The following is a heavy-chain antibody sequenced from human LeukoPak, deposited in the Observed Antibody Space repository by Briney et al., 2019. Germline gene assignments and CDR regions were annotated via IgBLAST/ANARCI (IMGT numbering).Heavy chain of an antibody. D-gene: IGHD3-9*01. CDR2: IIPIFGTA. V-gene: IGHV1-69*13. CDR1: GGTFSSYA. J-gene: IGHJ4*02. CDR3: ARGITGRYFDWWLFDY. Sequence: SVKVSCKASGGTFSSYAISWVRQAPGQGLEWMGGIIPIFGTANYAQKFQGRVTITADESTSTAYMELSSLRSEDTAVYYCARGITGRYFDWWLFDYWGQGTLVTVSS.